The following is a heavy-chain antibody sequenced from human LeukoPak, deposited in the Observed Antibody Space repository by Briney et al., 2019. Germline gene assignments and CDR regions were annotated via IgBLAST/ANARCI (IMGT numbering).Heavy chain of an antibody. V-gene: IGHV4-39*01. J-gene: IGHJ4*02. D-gene: IGHD6-19*01. Sequence: SETLSLTCTVSGGSISSGGYYWSWIRQHPGKGLEWIGSIYYSGSTCDNPSLKSRVTISVDTSKNQFSLKLSSVTAADTAVYYCARGIAVAGTLDYWGQGTLVTASS. CDR1: GGSISSGGYY. CDR2: IYYSGST. CDR3: ARGIAVAGTLDY.